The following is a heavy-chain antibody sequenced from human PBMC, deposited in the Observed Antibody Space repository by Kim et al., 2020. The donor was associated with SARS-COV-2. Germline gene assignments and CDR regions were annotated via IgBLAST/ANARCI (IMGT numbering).Heavy chain of an antibody. D-gene: IGHD3-22*01. CDR2: ISYDGSNK. CDR1: GFTFSSYA. J-gene: IGHJ4*01. V-gene: IGHV3-30*04. CDR3: ARGDDSSGYNLYYFDY. Sequence: GGSLRLSCAASGFTFSSYAMHWVRQAPGKGLEWVAVISYDGSNKYYADSVKGRFTISRDNSKNTLYLQMNSLRAEDTAVYYCARGDDSSGYNLYYFDYWG.